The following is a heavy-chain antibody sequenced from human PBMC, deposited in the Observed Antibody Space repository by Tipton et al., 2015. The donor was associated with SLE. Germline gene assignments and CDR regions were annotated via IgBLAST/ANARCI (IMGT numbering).Heavy chain of an antibody. D-gene: IGHD1-26*01. CDR3: ARPWELEAFDI. CDR1: GFTSSNAW. CDR2: ISSSSSYI. J-gene: IGHJ3*02. V-gene: IGHV3-21*01. Sequence: SLRLSCAASGFTSSNAWMSWVRQAPGKGLEWVSSISSSSSYIYYADSVKGRFTISRDNAKNSLYLQMNSLRAEDTAVYYCARPWELEAFDIWGQGTMVTVSS.